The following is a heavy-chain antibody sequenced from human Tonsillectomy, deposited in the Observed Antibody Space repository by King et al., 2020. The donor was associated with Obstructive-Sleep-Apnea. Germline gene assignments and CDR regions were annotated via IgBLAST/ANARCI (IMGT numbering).Heavy chain of an antibody. CDR1: GYTLTELS. V-gene: IGHV1-24*01. D-gene: IGHD6-13*01. Sequence: QLVQSGTEVKKPGASVKVSCKVSGYTLTELSMHWVRQAPGKGLEWMGGFDPEDGETIYAQKFQGRVTMTEDTSTDTAYMELCSLRSEDTAVYYCATDQTYSSHRALHYWGQGTLVTVSS. J-gene: IGHJ4*02. CDR2: FDPEDGET. CDR3: ATDQTYSSHRALHY.